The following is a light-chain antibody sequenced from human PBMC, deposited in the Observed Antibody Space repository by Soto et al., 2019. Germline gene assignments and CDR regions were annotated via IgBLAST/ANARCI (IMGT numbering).Light chain of an antibody. Sequence: EIVMTQSPATLSVSPGERATLSCRASQDVSSDLAWYQQKPGQVPRLLIYAASNRAADTPARFSGSGSGTEFTLTISSLQSEDFAVYYCQQYTHWPPWTFGQGTKVEVK. CDR2: AAS. V-gene: IGKV3-15*01. CDR1: QDVSSD. CDR3: QQYTHWPPWT. J-gene: IGKJ1*01.